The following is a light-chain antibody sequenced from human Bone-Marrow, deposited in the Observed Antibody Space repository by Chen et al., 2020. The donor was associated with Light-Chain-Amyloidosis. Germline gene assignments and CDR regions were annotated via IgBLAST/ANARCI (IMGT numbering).Light chain of an antibody. Sequence: SYVLTQPSSVSVAPGQTATIACGGNNIGSTSVHWYQQTPGQAPLLVVYDDSDRPSGIPERLSGSNSGNTATLTIRRVEAGDEADYYGQVWDRSSDRPVCGGGTKLTVL. CDR1: NIGSTS. V-gene: IGLV3-21*02. J-gene: IGLJ3*02. CDR3: QVWDRSSDRPV. CDR2: DDS.